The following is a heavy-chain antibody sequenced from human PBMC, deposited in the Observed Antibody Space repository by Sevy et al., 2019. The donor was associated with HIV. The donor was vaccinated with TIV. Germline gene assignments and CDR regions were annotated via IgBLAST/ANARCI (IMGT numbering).Heavy chain of an antibody. J-gene: IGHJ1*01. CDR2: IKSKPDGGTT. D-gene: IGHD1-1*01. Sequence: GGSLRRSCAASGFTFSKAWMSWVRQAPGKGLEWVGRIKSKPDGGTTDYAAPVKGRFTISRDDSKNPLSVQMNSLKTEDTAVYYWTTDTGVRFQHWGQGTLVTVSS. CDR3: TTDTGVRFQH. CDR1: GFTFSKAW. V-gene: IGHV3-15*01.